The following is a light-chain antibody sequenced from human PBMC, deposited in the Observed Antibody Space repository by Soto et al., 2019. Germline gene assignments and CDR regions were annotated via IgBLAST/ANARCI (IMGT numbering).Light chain of an antibody. J-gene: IGKJ4*02. CDR3: QQYNSFSQT. CDR1: QSIGYW. Sequence: DIQMTQSPSRLSASVGDRVTITCRASQSIGYWLAWYQQKPGKAPNLLIYAASTLETGVPSRFSGSGYGTEFTLAIASLQPDDSVSYYCQQYNSFSQTFGGGTKVEIK. CDR2: AAS. V-gene: IGKV1-5*01.